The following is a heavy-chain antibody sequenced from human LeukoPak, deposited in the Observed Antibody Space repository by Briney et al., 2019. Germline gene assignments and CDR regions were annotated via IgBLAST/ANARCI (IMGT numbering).Heavy chain of an antibody. D-gene: IGHD2-8*02. CDR3: ARDTGTPWRFDY. V-gene: IGHV1-69*13. CDR1: GGTFSSYV. J-gene: IGHJ4*02. CDR2: IIPIFGTA. Sequence: ASVKLSCKASGGTFSSYVISWVRQAPGQGLGWMGGIIPIFGTANYAQKFQGRVTITADESTSTAYMELSSLRSEDTAVYYCARDTGTPWRFDYWGQGTLVTVSS.